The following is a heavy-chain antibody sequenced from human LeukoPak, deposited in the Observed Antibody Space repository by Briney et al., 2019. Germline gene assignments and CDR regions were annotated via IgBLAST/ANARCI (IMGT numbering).Heavy chain of an antibody. J-gene: IGHJ5*02. V-gene: IGHV4-59*01. CDR1: GGSISSYY. CDR3: ARAPNYYDSSGYYDEAYWFDP. Sequence: SETLSLTCTVSGGSISSYYWSWIRKPPWKGLEWIGYIYYSGSTNYNPSLKSRVTISVDTSKNQFSLKLSSVTAADTAVYYCARAPNYYDSSGYYDEAYWFDPWGQGTLVTVSS. D-gene: IGHD3-22*01. CDR2: IYYSGST.